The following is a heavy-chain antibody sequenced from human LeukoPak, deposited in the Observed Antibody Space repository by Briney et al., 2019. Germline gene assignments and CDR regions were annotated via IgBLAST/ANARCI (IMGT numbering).Heavy chain of an antibody. J-gene: IGHJ4*02. V-gene: IGHV3-30*18. D-gene: IGHD3-9*01. CDR3: VKSVSTGLGVIDF. CDR1: GFTFSSYD. Sequence: GGSLRLSCAASGFTFSSYDMSWVRQAPGKGLEWVAFISFDGSNKYSADSVKGRFTISRDNFKNTLFLQMNTLRAEDTAIYYCVKSVSTGLGVIDFWGQGTLVTVSS. CDR2: ISFDGSNK.